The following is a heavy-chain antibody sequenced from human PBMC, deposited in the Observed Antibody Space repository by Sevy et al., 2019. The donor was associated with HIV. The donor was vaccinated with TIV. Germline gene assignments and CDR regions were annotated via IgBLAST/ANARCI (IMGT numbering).Heavy chain of an antibody. D-gene: IGHD2-15*01. J-gene: IGHJ6*02. V-gene: IGHV3-7*01. Sequence: GGSLRLSCAASGFTFSSYWMSWVRQAPGKGLEWEANIKQDGSEKYYVDSVKGRFTISRDNAKNSLYLQMNSLRAEDTAVYYCARVSDGYSRGYYYGMDVWGQGTTVTVSS. CDR3: ARVSDGYSRGYYYGMDV. CDR2: IKQDGSEK. CDR1: GFTFSSYW.